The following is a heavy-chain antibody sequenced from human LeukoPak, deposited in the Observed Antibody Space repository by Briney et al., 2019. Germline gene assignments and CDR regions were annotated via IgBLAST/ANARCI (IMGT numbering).Heavy chain of an antibody. J-gene: IGHJ6*03. CDR3: ARAQYDILTGYYTSVYMDV. D-gene: IGHD3-9*01. CDR2: IWDDGSNK. V-gene: IGHV3-33*01. CDR1: GFTFSSYG. Sequence: GGSLRLSCAASGFTFSSYGMHWVRQAPGKGLEWVAVIWDDGSNKYYADSVKGRFTISRDNSKTTLYLQMNSMRAEDTAVYYCARAQYDILTGYYTSVYMDVWGKGTTVTVSS.